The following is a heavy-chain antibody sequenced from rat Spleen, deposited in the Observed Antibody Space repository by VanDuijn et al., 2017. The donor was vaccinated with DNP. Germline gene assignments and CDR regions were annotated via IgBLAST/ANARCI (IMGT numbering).Heavy chain of an antibody. J-gene: IGHJ2*01. CDR2: ISYSGST. CDR1: GSSITSNY. D-gene: IGHD1-5*01. CDR3: ARWNIGTTTLDY. Sequence: EVQLQESGPGLVKPSQPVSLTCSVTGSSITSNYWGWIREFPGNKMEWVGHISYSGSTSYNPSLKSRISITRDTSKNQFFLQLNSVTSGDTATYYCARWNIGTTTLDYWGQGVMVTVSS. V-gene: IGHV3-1*01.